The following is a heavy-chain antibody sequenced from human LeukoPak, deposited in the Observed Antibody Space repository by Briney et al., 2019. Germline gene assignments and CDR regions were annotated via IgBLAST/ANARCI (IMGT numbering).Heavy chain of an antibody. J-gene: IGHJ6*02. V-gene: IGHV3-23*01. Sequence: GGSLRLSCAASGFTFSSYAMSWVRQAPGKGLEWVSAISGSGGSTYYADSVKGRFTISRDNSKNTLYLQMNSLRAEDTAVYYCAKDPGYSSGWYLSYYYGMDVWGQGTTVTVSS. CDR3: AKDPGYSSGWYLSYYYGMDV. D-gene: IGHD6-19*01. CDR1: GFTFSSYA. CDR2: ISGSGGST.